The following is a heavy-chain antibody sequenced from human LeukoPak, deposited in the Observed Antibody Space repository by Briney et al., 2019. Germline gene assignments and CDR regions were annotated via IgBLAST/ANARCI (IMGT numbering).Heavy chain of an antibody. CDR2: IWYDGSNK. D-gene: IGHD6-13*01. CDR1: GFTFSSYG. V-gene: IGHV3-33*01. J-gene: IGHJ4*02. Sequence: PGESLRLSCAASGFTFSSYGMHWVRQAPGKGLEWVAVIWYDGSNKYYADSVKGRFTISRDNSKNTLYLQMNSLRAEDTAVYYCATIAAAGTGPFDYWGQGTLVTVSS. CDR3: ATIAAAGTGPFDY.